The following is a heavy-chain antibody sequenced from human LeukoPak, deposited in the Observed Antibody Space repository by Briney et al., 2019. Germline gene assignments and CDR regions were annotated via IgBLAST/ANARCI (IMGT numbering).Heavy chain of an antibody. CDR1: GLTFSHYW. V-gene: IGHV3-7*01. Sequence: GGSLRLSCAASGLTFSHYWMRWVRQAPGKGLECVANINQDGSYTYYVDSVKGRFTMSRDNAKNSLYLQMNSLRAEDTAVYYCARARMADYWGQGTLVTVSS. CDR3: ARARMADY. CDR2: INQDGSYT. D-gene: IGHD5-24*01. J-gene: IGHJ4*02.